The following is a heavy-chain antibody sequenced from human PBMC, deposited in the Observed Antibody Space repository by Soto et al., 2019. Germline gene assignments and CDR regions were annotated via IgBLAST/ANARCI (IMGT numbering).Heavy chain of an antibody. J-gene: IGHJ3*02. CDR2: MNPDGSST. CDR3: ARRLDGNSASAFDI. Sequence: EVRLVESGGGLVQPGGSLRLSCAASEFTFSAYWMHWVRQVPGKGLVWVSRMNPDGSSTNYAGSVKGRFTVSRDNTENTLFLQMNSLRAEDTAVYYCARRLDGNSASAFDIWGLGTMVTVSS. V-gene: IGHV3-74*01. D-gene: IGHD4-4*01. CDR1: EFTFSAYW.